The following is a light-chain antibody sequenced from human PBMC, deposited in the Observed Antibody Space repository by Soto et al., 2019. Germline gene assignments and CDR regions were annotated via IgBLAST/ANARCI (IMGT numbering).Light chain of an antibody. CDR3: QKYSSVPV. J-gene: IGKJ3*01. Sequence: DIQMTQSPTSLSASVGDRVTITCRASQGIRNFVAWYQQKPGKPPKLLIYAASTLQSGVPSRFSGSGSGTDFTLTINSLQPKDVATYSCQKYSSVPVFGPGTKVEIK. V-gene: IGKV1-27*01. CDR2: AAS. CDR1: QGIRNF.